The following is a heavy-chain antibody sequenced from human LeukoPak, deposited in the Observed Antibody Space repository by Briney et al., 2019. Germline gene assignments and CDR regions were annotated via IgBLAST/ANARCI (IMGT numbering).Heavy chain of an antibody. CDR2: IKSKTDGGTT. CDR1: GFSFNTFA. V-gene: IGHV3-15*01. D-gene: IGHD3-3*01. J-gene: IGHJ4*02. CDR3: KGGSGYYPHYFDY. Sequence: GGSLRLSCVASGFSFNTFALTWVRQAPGKGLEWVGRIKSKTDGGTTDYAAPVKGRFTISRDDSKNTLYLQMNSLKTEDTAVYYCKGGSGYYPHYFDYWGQGTLVTVSS.